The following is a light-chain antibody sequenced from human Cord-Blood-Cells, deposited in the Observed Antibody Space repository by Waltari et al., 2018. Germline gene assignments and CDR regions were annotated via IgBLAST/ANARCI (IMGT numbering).Light chain of an antibody. V-gene: IGLV2-8*01. CDR2: EVS. CDR3: SSYAGSNNWV. Sequence: QSALTQPPSASGSPGQSVTISCTGTSSDVGGYNYVSWYQQPPGKAPKLMIYEVSKRPSGVPDRFSGSKSGNTASLTVSGLQAEDEAGYYCSSYAGSNNWVFGGGTKLTVL. CDR1: SSDVGGYNY. J-gene: IGLJ3*02.